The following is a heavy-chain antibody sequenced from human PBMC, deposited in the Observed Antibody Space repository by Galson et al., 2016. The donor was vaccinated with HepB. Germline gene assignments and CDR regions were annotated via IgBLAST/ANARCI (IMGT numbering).Heavy chain of an antibody. Sequence: SETLSLTCTVSGDSVSNINYFWSWIRQPPGKGLEWIGYIYYTGATRDNPSLNSRFTISIDTSKNEFSLKVTSVTAADTAVYYCARDSVGSGSLGKWGQGTLATVSS. CDR1: GDSVSNINYF. V-gene: IGHV4-61*01. CDR2: IYYTGAT. D-gene: IGHD3-10*01. J-gene: IGHJ4*02. CDR3: ARDSVGSGSLGK.